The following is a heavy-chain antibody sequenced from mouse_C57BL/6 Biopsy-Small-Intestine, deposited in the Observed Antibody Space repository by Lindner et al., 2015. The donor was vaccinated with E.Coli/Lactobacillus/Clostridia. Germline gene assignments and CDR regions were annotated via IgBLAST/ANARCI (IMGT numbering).Heavy chain of an antibody. CDR3: ARRAAYEYNSIYYYHYMDV. CDR1: GYTSTSYH. Sequence: SVKVSCKASGYTSTSYHMYWVRQAPGQGLEWMGAINPSAGSTSYAQKFQGRVTMTRDTSTSTVYMELNSLRSEDTAVYYCARRAAYEYNSIYYYHYMDVWGKGTTVTVSS. J-gene: IGHJ1*03. V-gene: IGHV1-53*01. CDR2: INPSAGST. D-gene: IGHD2-1*01.